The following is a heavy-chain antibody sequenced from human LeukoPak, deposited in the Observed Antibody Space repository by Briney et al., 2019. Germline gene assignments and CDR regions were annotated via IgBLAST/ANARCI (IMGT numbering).Heavy chain of an antibody. V-gene: IGHV1-18*01. CDR3: ALTDTDDFLDS. D-gene: IGHD7-27*01. J-gene: IGHJ4*02. CDR2: ISAYTGEA. CDR1: VNIFPKYG. Sequence: ASVKVSCKTSVNIFPKYGVNWVRQAPGRGLEWMGWISAYTGEAVYAPDLQNRVTMTTDTSTNTAYMDLRSLRSDDTAFYFCALTDTDDFLDSWGQGTLLAVSS.